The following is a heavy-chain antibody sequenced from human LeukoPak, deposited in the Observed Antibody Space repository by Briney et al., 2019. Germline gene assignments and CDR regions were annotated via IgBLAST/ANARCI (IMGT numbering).Heavy chain of an antibody. CDR2: INHNGST. J-gene: IGHJ4*02. D-gene: IGHD3-3*01. CDR3: ARVGYDFWSGYYGRSYFAY. V-gene: IGHV4-34*01. Sequence: PSETLSLTCAVYGGSFSGYYWSWIRQPQGTGLEWVGEINHNGSTNYNPSLKSRVTISVDTSKNQFSLKLSSVTAADTAVYYCARVGYDFWSGYYGRSYFAYWGQGALVTVSS. CDR1: GGSFSGYY.